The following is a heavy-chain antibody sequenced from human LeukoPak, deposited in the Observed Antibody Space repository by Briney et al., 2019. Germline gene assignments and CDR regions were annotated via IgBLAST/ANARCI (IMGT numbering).Heavy chain of an antibody. CDR3: ARVDSSGWYEDY. CDR2: IYYSGST. V-gene: IGHV4-59*01. J-gene: IGHJ4*02. Sequence: SETLSLTCTVSGGSISSYYWSWIRQPPGKGLEWIGYIYYSGSTNYNPSLKSRVTISVDTSKNQFSLKLGSVTAADTAVYYCARVDSSGWYEDYWGQGTLVTVSS. D-gene: IGHD6-19*01. CDR1: GGSISSYY.